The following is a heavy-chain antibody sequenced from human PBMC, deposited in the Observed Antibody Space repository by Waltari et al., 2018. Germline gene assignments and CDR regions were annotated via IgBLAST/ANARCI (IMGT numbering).Heavy chain of an antibody. CDR1: GFTFNNYA. J-gene: IGHJ5*02. CDR3: ARPIGTAGTPYWFGP. Sequence: EVQLLESGGGLIQPGGSLRLSCAASGFTFNNYAMSWVRQAPGKGLEGVSGISSRSASTNYADSVRGRFTISRDNSRDTLYLQMNSLRAEDTAIYYCARPIGTAGTPYWFGPWGQGTLVTVSS. CDR2: ISSRSAST. V-gene: IGHV3-23*01. D-gene: IGHD6-25*01.